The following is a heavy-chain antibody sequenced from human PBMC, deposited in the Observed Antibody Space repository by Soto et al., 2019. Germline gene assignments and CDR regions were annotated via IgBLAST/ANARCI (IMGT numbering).Heavy chain of an antibody. CDR2: IYHSGST. Sequence: PSETLSLTCAVSGGSISSSNWWSWVRQPPGKGLEWIGEIYHSGSTNYNPSLKSRVTISVDKSKNQFSLKLSSVTAADTAVYYCCNRGYTALYYFDYWGQGTLVTVSS. D-gene: IGHD3-22*01. CDR1: GGSISSSNW. V-gene: IGHV4-4*02. J-gene: IGHJ4*02. CDR3: CNRGYTALYYFDY.